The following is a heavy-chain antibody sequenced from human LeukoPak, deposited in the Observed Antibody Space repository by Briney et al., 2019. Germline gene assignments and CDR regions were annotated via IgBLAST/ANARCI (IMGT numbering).Heavy chain of an antibody. CDR3: ARGYCSSISCYYYFDY. CDR2: INPNSGGT. CDR1: GYTFTGYY. V-gene: IGHV1-2*02. J-gene: IGHJ4*02. Sequence: ASVKVSCKASGYTFTGYYMHWVRQAPGRGLEWMGWINPNSGGTNYAQKFQGRVTMTRDTSISTAYMELSRLRSDDTAVYYCARGYCSSISCYYYFDYWGQGTLVTVSS. D-gene: IGHD2-2*01.